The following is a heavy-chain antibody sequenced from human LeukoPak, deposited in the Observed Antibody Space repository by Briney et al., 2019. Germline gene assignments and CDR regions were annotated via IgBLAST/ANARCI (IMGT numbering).Heavy chain of an antibody. D-gene: IGHD3-22*01. CDR3: ARGNGYYYGDFDY. CDR2: IYYSGRT. CDR1: GGSISSSNYY. Sequence: SETLSLTCTVSGGSISSSNYYWGWIRQPPGKGLEWIGSIYYSGRTYYNPSLKSRVTISVDTSKNQFSLKVNSVTAADTAVYYCARGNGYYYGDFDYWGQGTLVTVSS. J-gene: IGHJ4*02. V-gene: IGHV4-39*07.